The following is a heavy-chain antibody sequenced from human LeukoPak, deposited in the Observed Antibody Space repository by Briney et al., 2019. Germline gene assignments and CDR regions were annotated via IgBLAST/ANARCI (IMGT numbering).Heavy chain of an antibody. V-gene: IGHV1-18*01. CDR3: ARTLYSSSRRYFDY. D-gene: IGHD6-13*01. CDR1: GYTFTSYG. Sequence: GASVKVSRKASGYTFTSYGISWVRQAPGQGLEWMGWISAYNGNTNYAQKLQGRVTMTTDTSTSTAYMELRSLRSDDTAVYYCARTLYSSSRRYFDYWGQGTLVTVSS. CDR2: ISAYNGNT. J-gene: IGHJ4*02.